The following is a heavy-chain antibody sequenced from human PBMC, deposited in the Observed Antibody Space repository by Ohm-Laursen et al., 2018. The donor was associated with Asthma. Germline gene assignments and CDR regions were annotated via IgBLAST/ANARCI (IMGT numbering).Heavy chain of an antibody. Sequence: TQTLTLTSTISGSSLTTNGVGVGWIRQPPGKALEWLARIYWNDDKLYSPSLETRLTITKDTSKNQVVLTMTNMDPVDTGTYFCARTKWAGVSSAWFDPWGQGTLVTVSS. V-gene: IGHV2-5*01. J-gene: IGHJ5*02. D-gene: IGHD1-26*01. CDR3: ARTKWAGVSSAWFDP. CDR1: GSSLTTNGVG. CDR2: IYWNDDK.